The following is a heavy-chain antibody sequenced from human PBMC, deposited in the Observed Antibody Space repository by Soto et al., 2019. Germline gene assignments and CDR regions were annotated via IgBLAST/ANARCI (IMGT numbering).Heavy chain of an antibody. CDR3: ARSLGY. V-gene: IGHV3-7*02. CDR1: GSTFGSFW. CDR2: INPVGTET. Sequence: GGSLRLSCAASGSTFGSFWIESGREGAEIGLEWVYQINPVGTETRYVDSVQGRFNISRDKAKHSLYLQMTGLPAEDSALYCFARSLGYWGQGAQVPVSS. J-gene: IGHJ4*02.